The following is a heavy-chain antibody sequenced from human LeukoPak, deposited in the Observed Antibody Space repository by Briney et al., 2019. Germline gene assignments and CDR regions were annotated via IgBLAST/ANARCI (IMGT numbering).Heavy chain of an antibody. CDR2: INPNSGGT. D-gene: IGHD2-21*01. Sequence: ASVKVSCKASGYTFTGYYMHWVRQAPGQGLEWMGWINPNSGGTNYAQKFQGRVTMTRDTSISTAYMELSRLRSEDTAVYYCATPEGHCSGGDCYRFDYWGQGTLVTVSS. CDR3: ATPEGHCSGGDCYRFDY. CDR1: GYTFTGYY. J-gene: IGHJ4*02. V-gene: IGHV1-2*02.